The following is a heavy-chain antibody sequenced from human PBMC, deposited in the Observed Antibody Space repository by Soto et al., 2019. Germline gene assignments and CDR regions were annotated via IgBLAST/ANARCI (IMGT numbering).Heavy chain of an antibody. Sequence: QVQLVQSGAEVKKPGSSVKVSCKASGGTLSNYVINWVRQAPGQGLEWMGGIIPIFGTTNYAQKFQGRVTIIADESTSTAYMELSSLRAEDTAMCYCASLRVYDTSGYYFDQWGQGTLVTVSS. J-gene: IGHJ4*02. CDR1: GGTLSNYV. V-gene: IGHV1-69*01. CDR2: IIPIFGTT. D-gene: IGHD3-22*01. CDR3: ASLRVYDTSGYYFDQ.